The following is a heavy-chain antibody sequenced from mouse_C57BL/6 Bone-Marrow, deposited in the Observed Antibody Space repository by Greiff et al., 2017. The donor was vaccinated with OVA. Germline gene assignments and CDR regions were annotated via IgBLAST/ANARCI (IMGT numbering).Heavy chain of an antibody. CDR1: GFTFSSYA. Sequence: EVKLMESGQGLVKPGGSLKLSCAASGFTFSSYAMSWVRQTPETRLEWVAYISSGGDYNYNADTVKGRFTISIDNARNTLYLQMSSLKSEDTAMYYCTRLLDAMDYWCQGTSVTVSS. CDR2: ISSGGDYN. J-gene: IGHJ4*01. V-gene: IGHV5-9-1*02. CDR3: TRLLDAMDY. D-gene: IGHD2-1*01.